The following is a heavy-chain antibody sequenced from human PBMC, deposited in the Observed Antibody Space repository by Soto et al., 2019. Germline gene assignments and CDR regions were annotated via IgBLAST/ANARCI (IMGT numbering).Heavy chain of an antibody. V-gene: IGHV3-30-3*01. D-gene: IGHD4-4*01. J-gene: IGHJ6*02. CDR3: ARDSATTANHYGMDV. CDR2: ISYDGSNK. CDR1: GFTFSDYA. Sequence: PGGSLRLSCSASGFTFSDYAMNWVRQAPGKGLEWVAVISYDGSNKFYADSVKGRFTISRDNSKNTLYLQMNSLRAEDTAVYYCARDSATTANHYGMDVWGQGTTVTVSS.